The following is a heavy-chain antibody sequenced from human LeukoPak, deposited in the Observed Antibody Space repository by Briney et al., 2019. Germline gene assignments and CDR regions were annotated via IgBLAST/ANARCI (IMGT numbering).Heavy chain of an antibody. D-gene: IGHD3-3*01. J-gene: IGHJ4*02. V-gene: IGHV3-21*01. CDR2: ISSSSSYI. CDR1: GFTFSSYG. Sequence: GGSLRLSCAASGFTFSSYGMNWVRQAPGKGLEWVSSISSSSSYIYYADSVKGRFTISRDNAKNLLYLQMNSLRAEDTAVYYCARDSDFWGYYFDYWGQGTLVTVSS. CDR3: ARDSDFWGYYFDY.